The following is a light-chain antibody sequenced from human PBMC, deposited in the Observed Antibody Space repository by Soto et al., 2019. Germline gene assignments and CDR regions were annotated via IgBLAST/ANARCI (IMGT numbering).Light chain of an antibody. CDR2: EVT. CDR3: CSYAPTRNSYV. Sequence: QSALTQPASVSGSPGQSITISCTGTSSDVGSYNLVSWYQHHPGTAPKLTIYEVTKRPSGVSNRFSASKSGNTASLTISGLQAEDDADYYCCSYAPTRNSYVFGSGTKVTVL. J-gene: IGLJ1*01. V-gene: IGLV2-23*02. CDR1: SSDVGSYNL.